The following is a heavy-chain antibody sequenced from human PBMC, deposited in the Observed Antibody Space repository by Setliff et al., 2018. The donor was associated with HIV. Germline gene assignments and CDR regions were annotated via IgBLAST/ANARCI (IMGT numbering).Heavy chain of an antibody. J-gene: IGHJ4*02. V-gene: IGHV4-34*12. CDR3: ARDDGSGRHLLDY. Sequence: SETLSLTCTLYGGSLTNYYWTWIRQSPEKGLEWIGEIVDSGSTNYSPSLKSRVTISLDTSKKQFSLRLNSVTAADTGVYYCARDDGSGRHLLDYWGQGTLVTVSS. CDR2: IVDSGST. CDR1: GGSLTNYY. D-gene: IGHD3-10*01.